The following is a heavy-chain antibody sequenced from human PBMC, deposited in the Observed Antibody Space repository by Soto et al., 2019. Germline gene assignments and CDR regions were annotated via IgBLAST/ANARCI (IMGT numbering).Heavy chain of an antibody. J-gene: IGHJ5*02. CDR1: GGSISSGDYY. V-gene: IGHV4-30-4*01. D-gene: IGHD2-2*01. Sequence: SETLSLTCTVSGGSISSGDYYWSWIRQPPGKGLEWIGYIYYSGSTYYNPSLKSRVTISVDTSKNQFSLKLSSVTAADTAVYYCARETIVVVPAAINWFDPWCQGTLLTVSS. CDR2: IYYSGST. CDR3: ARETIVVVPAAINWFDP.